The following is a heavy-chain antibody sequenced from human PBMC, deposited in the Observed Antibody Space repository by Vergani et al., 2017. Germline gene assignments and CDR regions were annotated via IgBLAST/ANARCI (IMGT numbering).Heavy chain of an antibody. Sequence: EVQLVESGGGLVQPGGSLRLSCASSGFTFSSYLMSWVRPAPGKGLEWVANIKQDGSEKYYVDSVKGRFTISRDNAKNSLYLQMNSLRAEDTAVYYCARDLTVVTTSSYYYYGMDVWGQGTTVTVSS. D-gene: IGHD4-23*01. CDR2: IKQDGSEK. CDR1: GFTFSSYL. V-gene: IGHV3-7*01. CDR3: ARDLTVVTTSSYYYYGMDV. J-gene: IGHJ6*02.